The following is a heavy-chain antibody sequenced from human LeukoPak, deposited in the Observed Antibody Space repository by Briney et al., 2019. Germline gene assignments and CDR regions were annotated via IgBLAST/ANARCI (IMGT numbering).Heavy chain of an antibody. Sequence: TGGSLRLSCAASGFTFSNAWMSWVRQAPGKGLEWVGRIKSKTDGGTTDYAAPVKGRLTISRDDSKNTLYLQMNSLKTEDTAVYYCTTAGRFLEWLSDYFDYWGQGTLVTVSS. V-gene: IGHV3-15*01. CDR2: IKSKTDGGTT. CDR3: TTAGRFLEWLSDYFDY. D-gene: IGHD3-3*01. J-gene: IGHJ4*02. CDR1: GFTFSNAW.